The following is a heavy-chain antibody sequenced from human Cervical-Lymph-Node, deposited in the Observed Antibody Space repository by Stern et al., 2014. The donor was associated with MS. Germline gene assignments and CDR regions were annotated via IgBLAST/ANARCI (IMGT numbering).Heavy chain of an antibody. J-gene: IGHJ3*02. CDR3: ARLASYTGYDYDAFDM. CDR1: GYSFTNSW. V-gene: IGHV5-51*03. D-gene: IGHD5-12*01. Sequence: EVQLVESGADVKKPGESLKISCKASGYSFTNSWIGWVRQMPGKGLEWMGSIYPGNFDTRYSPSFQGQVTISAARSISTAYLQWSSLKASDTAMYYCARLASYTGYDYDAFDMWGQGTRVTVSS. CDR2: IYPGNFDT.